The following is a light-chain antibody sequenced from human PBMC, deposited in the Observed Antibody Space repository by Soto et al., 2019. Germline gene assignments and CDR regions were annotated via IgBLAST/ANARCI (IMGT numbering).Light chain of an antibody. J-gene: IGLJ1*01. V-gene: IGLV2-14*01. CDR2: DVS. CDR3: SSYTSSSPYV. CDR1: SSDVGGYNY. Sequence: QSVLTQPASVSGSPGQSITISCTGTSSDVGGYNYVSWYQQHPGKAPKPMIYDVSNRPSGVSNRFSGSKSGNTASLTISGLQAEDEADYYRSSYTSSSPYVFGTGTRSPS.